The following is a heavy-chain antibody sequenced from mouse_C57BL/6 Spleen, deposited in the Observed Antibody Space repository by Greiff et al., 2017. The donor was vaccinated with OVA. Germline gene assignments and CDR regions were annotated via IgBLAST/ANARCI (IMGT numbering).Heavy chain of an antibody. CDR3: ARREAGYGSPILYYDAMDY. V-gene: IGHV1-69*01. D-gene: IGHD1-1*01. CDR2: IDPSDSYT. CDR1: GYTFTSYW. J-gene: IGHJ4*01. Sequence: QVQLQQPGAELVMPGASVKLSCKASGYTFTSYWMHWVKQRPGQGLEWIGEIDPSDSYTNYNQKFKGKSTLTVDKSSSTAYMQLSSLTSEDSAVYYCARREAGYGSPILYYDAMDYWGQGTSVTVSS.